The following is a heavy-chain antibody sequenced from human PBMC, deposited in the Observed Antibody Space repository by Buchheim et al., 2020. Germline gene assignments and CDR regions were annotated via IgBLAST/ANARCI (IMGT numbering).Heavy chain of an antibody. J-gene: IGHJ4*02. CDR2: IYYSGST. V-gene: IGHV4-30-4*01. Sequence: QVQLQQWGAGLLKPSETPSLTCTVSGGSISSGDYYWSWIRQPPGKGLEWIGYIYYSGSTYYNPSLKSRVTISVDTSKNQFSLKLSSVTAADTAVYYCARGEGSGWYRYYFDYWGQGTL. CDR1: GGSISSGDYY. D-gene: IGHD6-19*01. CDR3: ARGEGSGWYRYYFDY.